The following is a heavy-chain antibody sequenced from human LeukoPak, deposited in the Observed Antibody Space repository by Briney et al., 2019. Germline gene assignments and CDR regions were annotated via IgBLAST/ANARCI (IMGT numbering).Heavy chain of an antibody. Sequence: GGSPRLSCVASGFTFSSYAMTWVRQAPGKGLEWVALITHTGGDSYYADSVKGRFAISRDNSKNTLYLEMNDLRAEDTALYFCGKDKTTYNWWEVIESWGQGALVTVSS. V-gene: IGHV3-23*01. CDR1: GFTFSSYA. CDR2: ITHTGGDS. J-gene: IGHJ4*02. CDR3: GKDKTTYNWWEVIES. D-gene: IGHD1-1*01.